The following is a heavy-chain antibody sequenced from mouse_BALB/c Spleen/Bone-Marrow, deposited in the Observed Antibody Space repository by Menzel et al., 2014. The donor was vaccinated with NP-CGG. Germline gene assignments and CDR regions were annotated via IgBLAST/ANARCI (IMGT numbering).Heavy chain of an antibody. CDR1: GYTFSNYW. D-gene: IGHD3-1*01. J-gene: IGHJ2*01. Sequence: VQLQQSGTVLARPGAAVKMSCKASGYTFSNYWMHWIKQRPGQGLEWIGTIHTGNSDTTYNQKFKGKAKLTAVTSTSTAYMELSSLTNEDSAVYYCTTLARNNFDYWGQGTTLTVSS. CDR3: TTLARNNFDY. CDR2: IHTGNSDT. V-gene: IGHV1-5*01.